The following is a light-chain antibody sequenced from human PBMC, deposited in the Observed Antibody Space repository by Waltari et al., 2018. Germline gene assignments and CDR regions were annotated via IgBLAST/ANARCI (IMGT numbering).Light chain of an antibody. CDR2: GAS. Sequence: EIVLTQSPATLSVSTGERATLSCRASQSISINLAWYQHKPGQAPRLLIYGASTRATGIPSRFSGSGSGTEFTLTISSLQSEDFAVYYCQHYSNWPPWTFGQGTKVEMK. J-gene: IGKJ1*01. V-gene: IGKV3-15*01. CDR3: QHYSNWPPWT. CDR1: QSISIN.